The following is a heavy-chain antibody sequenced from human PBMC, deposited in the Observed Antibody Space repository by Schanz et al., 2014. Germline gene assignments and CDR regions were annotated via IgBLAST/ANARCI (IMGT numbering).Heavy chain of an antibody. D-gene: IGHD1-26*01. V-gene: IGHV3-23*01. J-gene: IGHJ4*02. Sequence: EVQLLESGGGLVQPGGSLRLSCATSGFSFSSYAINWVRQAPGKGLEWVSGISGSGASTYYADSVKGRFTISRDNSKNSLYLQMNSLRAEDTGLYFCARGGSGSHYRLDYWGQGTLVTVSS. CDR3: ARGGSGSHYRLDY. CDR1: GFSFSSYA. CDR2: ISGSGAST.